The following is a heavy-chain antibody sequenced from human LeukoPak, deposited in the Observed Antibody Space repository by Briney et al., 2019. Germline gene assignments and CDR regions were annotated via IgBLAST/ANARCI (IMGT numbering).Heavy chain of an antibody. Sequence: KPSETLSLTCTVSGGSISSSSYYWGWIRQPPGKGLEWIGSIYCSGSTHYNPSLKSRVTISVDTSKNQFSLKLSSVTAADTAVYYCARQGPRMDAFDIWGQGTMVTVSS. CDR2: IYCSGST. D-gene: IGHD2-15*01. J-gene: IGHJ3*02. V-gene: IGHV4-39*01. CDR3: ARQGPRMDAFDI. CDR1: GGSISSSSYY.